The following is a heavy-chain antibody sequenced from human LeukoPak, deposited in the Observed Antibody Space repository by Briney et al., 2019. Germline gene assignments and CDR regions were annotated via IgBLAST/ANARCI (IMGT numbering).Heavy chain of an antibody. D-gene: IGHD6-13*01. V-gene: IGHV3-30*04. CDR2: ISYDGSNK. Sequence: PGRSLRLSCAASGFTFSSYAMHWVRQAPGKGLEWVAVISYDGSNKYYADSVKGRFTISRDNSKNTLYLQMNSLRAEDTAVYYCARDRSGTEHFDYWGQATLVTVSS. J-gene: IGHJ4*02. CDR1: GFTFSSYA. CDR3: ARDRSGTEHFDY.